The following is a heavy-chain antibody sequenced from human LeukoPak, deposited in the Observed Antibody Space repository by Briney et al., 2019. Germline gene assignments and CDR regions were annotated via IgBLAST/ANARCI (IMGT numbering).Heavy chain of an antibody. CDR2: IYTSGST. CDR3: ARDGDMVRGVLDAFDI. Sequence: SETLSLTCTVSGGSISSYYWSWIRQPAGKGLEWIGRIYTSGSTNYNPSLKSRVTMSVDTSKNQFSLKLSSATAADTAVYYCARDGDMVRGVLDAFDIWGQGTMVTVSS. J-gene: IGHJ3*02. D-gene: IGHD3-10*01. V-gene: IGHV4-4*07. CDR1: GGSISSYY.